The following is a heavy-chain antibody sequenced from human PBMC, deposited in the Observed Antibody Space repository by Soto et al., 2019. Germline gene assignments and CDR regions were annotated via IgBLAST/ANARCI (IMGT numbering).Heavy chain of an antibody. J-gene: IGHJ5*02. D-gene: IGHD2-15*01. CDR1: GGSFSGYY. V-gene: IGHV4-34*01. Sequence: QVQLQQWGAGLLKPSETLSLTCAVYGGSFSGYYWSWIRQPPGKGLEWIGEINHSGSTNYNPSLKCRVTISVDTSKNQFSLKLSSGTAADTAVYYCARGYQMEGYCSVGSCYSGSSWFDPWGQGTLVTVSS. CDR3: ARGYQMEGYCSVGSCYSGSSWFDP. CDR2: INHSGST.